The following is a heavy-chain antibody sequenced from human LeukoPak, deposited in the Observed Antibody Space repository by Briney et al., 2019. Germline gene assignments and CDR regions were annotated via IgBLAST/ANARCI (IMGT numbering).Heavy chain of an antibody. CDR1: GFTFSDYY. J-gene: IGHJ4*02. CDR2: ISSSGSTI. CDR3: ASLALYDSSGYYPYSAPLNY. Sequence: GGSLRLSCAASGFTFSDYYMSWIRQAPGKGLEWVSYISSSGSTIYYADSVKDRFTISRDNAKNSLYLQMNSLRAEDTAVYYCASLALYDSSGYYPYSAPLNYWGQGTLVTVSS. V-gene: IGHV3-11*04. D-gene: IGHD3-22*01.